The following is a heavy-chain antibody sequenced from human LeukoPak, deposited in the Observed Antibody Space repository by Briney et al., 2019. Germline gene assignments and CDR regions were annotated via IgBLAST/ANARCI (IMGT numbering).Heavy chain of an antibody. CDR1: GGSMSSYY. Sequence: SETLSLTCTVSGGSMSSYYWSWIRQPAGKGLEWIGRIYTSGTTNYNTSLESHVTMSEDTSKNQSSLKLSSVTAAHTAVYYCARGQCARTVAQPQSHYYYYMDVWGKGTTVTVSS. D-gene: IGHD4-11*01. CDR3: ARGQCARTVAQPQSHYYYYMDV. CDR2: IYTSGTT. V-gene: IGHV4-4*07. J-gene: IGHJ6*03.